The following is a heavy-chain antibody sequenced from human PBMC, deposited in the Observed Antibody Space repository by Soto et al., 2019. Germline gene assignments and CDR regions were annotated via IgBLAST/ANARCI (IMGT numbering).Heavy chain of an antibody. CDR3: ARGKKWELLQPFDY. D-gene: IGHD1-26*01. V-gene: IGHV1-69*01. CDR1: GATFSSYA. Sequence: QVQLVQSGAEVKKPGSSVKVSCKASGATFSSYAISWVRQAPGQGLEWMGGIIPIFGTANYAQKFQGRVTITADESTSTAYMELSSLRSEDTAVYYCARGKKWELLQPFDYWGQGTLVTVSS. J-gene: IGHJ4*02. CDR2: IIPIFGTA.